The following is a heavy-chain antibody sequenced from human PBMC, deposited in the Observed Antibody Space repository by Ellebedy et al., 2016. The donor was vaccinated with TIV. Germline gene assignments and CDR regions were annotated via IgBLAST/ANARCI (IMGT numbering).Heavy chain of an antibody. CDR3: ARETRSGSYYYYYGMDV. Sequence: MPSETLSLTCTVSGGSISSYYWSWIRQPPGKGLEWIGYIYYSGSTNYNPSLKSRVTISVDTSKNQSSLKLSSVTAADTAVYYCARETRSGSYYYYYGMDVWGQGTTVTVSS. CDR2: IYYSGST. V-gene: IGHV4-59*01. CDR1: GGSISSYY. J-gene: IGHJ6*02. D-gene: IGHD1-26*01.